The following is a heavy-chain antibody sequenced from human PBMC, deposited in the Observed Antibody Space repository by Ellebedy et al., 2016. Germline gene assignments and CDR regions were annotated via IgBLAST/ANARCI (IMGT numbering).Heavy chain of an antibody. CDR1: GYTFTGYY. J-gene: IGHJ3*01. CDR3: ARRNPSNVGTTAGRDDAFNF. CDR2: IDPYFCGT. Sequence: ASVKVSCXPSGYTFTGYYLHWMRQAPGQGLEWLGWIDPYFCGTKYAQNFQGRVSLTRDTSTNTAYMELNSLRSDDTAVYYCARRNPSNVGTTAGRDDAFNFWGQGTMVSVSS. D-gene: IGHD6-13*01. V-gene: IGHV1-2*02.